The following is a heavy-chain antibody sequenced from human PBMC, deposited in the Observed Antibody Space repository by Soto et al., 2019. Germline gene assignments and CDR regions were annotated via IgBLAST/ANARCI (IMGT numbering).Heavy chain of an antibody. D-gene: IGHD2-8*01. V-gene: IGHV5-51*01. J-gene: IGHJ6*03. CDR1: GYSFTRYW. CDR3: ARLYEPYDYYYEYV. Sequence: PGEPPKISCTGSGYSFTRYWIGWVREMPGKGLEWMGIIYPGDSDTRYSPSFQGQVTISADKSISTAYLQLSSLKASDTAMYYCARLYEPYDYYYEYVWGQGTTVTVSS. CDR2: IYPGDSDT.